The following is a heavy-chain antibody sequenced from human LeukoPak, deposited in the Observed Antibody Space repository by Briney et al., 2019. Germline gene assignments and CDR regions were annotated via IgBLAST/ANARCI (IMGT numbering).Heavy chain of an antibody. V-gene: IGHV5-51*01. Sequence: KPLKLSGTAPGNAFANSWIAWVRQIPGKGLKRMGIIYPRDSDTISSPSFQGQVTISADWSSRPAYLQLSSLTASDTAMYYRARAERAMATRKAGFDYWGQGTPVTVSA. CDR2: IYPRDSDT. CDR3: ARAERAMATRKAGFDY. CDR1: GNAFANSW. J-gene: IGHJ4*02. D-gene: IGHD5-24*01.